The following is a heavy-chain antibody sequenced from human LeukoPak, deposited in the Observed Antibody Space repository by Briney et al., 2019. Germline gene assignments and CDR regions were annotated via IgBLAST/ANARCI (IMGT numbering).Heavy chain of an antibody. CDR2: INTNTRNP. CDR1: GGTFSSYA. CDR3: ARGGFDSRWACDI. J-gene: IGHJ3*02. D-gene: IGHD3-9*01. Sequence: ASVKVSCKASGGTFSSYAISWVRQAPGQGLEWMGRINTNTRNPTYAQGFTGRVVFSLDTSVSTAYLQISSLKPEDTAVYYCARGGFDSRWACDIWGQGTMVTVSS. V-gene: IGHV7-4-1*02.